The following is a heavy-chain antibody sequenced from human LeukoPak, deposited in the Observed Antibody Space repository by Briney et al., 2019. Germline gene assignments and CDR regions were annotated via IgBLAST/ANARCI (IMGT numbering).Heavy chain of an antibody. D-gene: IGHD3-22*01. CDR3: ARYYYDSSGAWRYYDL. CDR2: IYCTGST. Sequence: SETLSLTCTLSGGSISTYYWTWIRRPPGKGLEWIGYIYCTGSTNYNPSLKSRVTVSVDTSKNQFPLKLSSVTAADTAVYYCARYYYDSSGAWRYYDLWGRGTLVTVSS. CDR1: GGSISTYY. V-gene: IGHV4-59*01. J-gene: IGHJ2*01.